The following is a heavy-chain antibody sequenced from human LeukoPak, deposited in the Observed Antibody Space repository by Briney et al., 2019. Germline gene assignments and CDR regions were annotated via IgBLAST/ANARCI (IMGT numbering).Heavy chain of an antibody. V-gene: IGHV3-9*01. CDR2: ISWNSGSI. J-gene: IGHJ5*02. CDR3: AKDADGSGSYHLFDP. CDR1: GFTFDDYA. Sequence: GGSLRLSYAASGFTFDDYAMHWVRQAPGKGLEWVSGISWNSGSIGYADSVKGRFTISRDNAKNSLYLQMNSLRAEDTALYYCAKDADGSGSYHLFDPWGQGTLVTVSS. D-gene: IGHD3-10*01.